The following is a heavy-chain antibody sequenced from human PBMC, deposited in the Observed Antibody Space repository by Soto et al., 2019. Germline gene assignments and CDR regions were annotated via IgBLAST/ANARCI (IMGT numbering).Heavy chain of an antibody. V-gene: IGHV1-2*04. CDR1: GYTFTGYY. Sequence: EASVKVSCKASGYTFTGYYMHWVRQAPGQGLEWMGWINPNSGGTNYAQKFQGWVTMTRDTSISTAYMELSRLRSDDTAVYYCARGSAQDNSWATAMVEYYFDYWGQGTLVTVSS. J-gene: IGHJ4*02. CDR2: INPNSGGT. CDR3: ARGSAQDNSWATAMVEYYFDY. D-gene: IGHD5-18*01.